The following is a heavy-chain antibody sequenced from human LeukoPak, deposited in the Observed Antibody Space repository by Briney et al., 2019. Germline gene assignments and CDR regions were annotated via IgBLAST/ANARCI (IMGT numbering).Heavy chain of an antibody. CDR1: GGSISSYY. Sequence: SETLSLTCTVPGGSISSYYWSWIRQPPGKGLEWIGYTYYSGSTNYNPSLKSRVTISVDTSKNQFSLKLSSVTAADTAVYYCARDSLGYNYYYYMDVWGKGTTVTVSS. CDR2: TYYSGST. V-gene: IGHV4-59*01. CDR3: ARDSLGYNYYYYMDV. J-gene: IGHJ6*03. D-gene: IGHD7-27*01.